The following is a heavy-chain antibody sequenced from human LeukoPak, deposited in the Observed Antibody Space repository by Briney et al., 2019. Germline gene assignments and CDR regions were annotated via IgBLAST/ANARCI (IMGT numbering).Heavy chain of an antibody. Sequence: GGSLRLSXAASGFTFSDYYMSWIRQAPGKGLEWVSYISSSVSTIYYADSVKGRFTISRDNAKNSLYLQMNSLRAEDTAVYYCARDYYDFWSGYPNWFDPWGQGTLVTVSS. CDR3: ARDYYDFWSGYPNWFDP. CDR2: ISSSVSTI. J-gene: IGHJ5*02. D-gene: IGHD3-3*01. V-gene: IGHV3-11*04. CDR1: GFTFSDYY.